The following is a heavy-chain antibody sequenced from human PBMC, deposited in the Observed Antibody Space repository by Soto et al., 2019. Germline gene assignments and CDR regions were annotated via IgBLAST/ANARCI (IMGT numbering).Heavy chain of an antibody. CDR1: GGTLSSYA. V-gene: IGHV1-69*13. CDR3: ARSQGSSTSLEIYYYYCYGMDV. J-gene: IGHJ6*02. D-gene: IGHD2-2*01. Sequence: GASVKVSCKDSGGTLSSYASRWVRQAPGQGLEWMGGIIPISGTANYAQKFQGRVTITADESTSTAYMELSSLRSEDTAVYYCARSQGSSTSLEIYYYYCYGMDVWGQGTTVTVSS. CDR2: IIPISGTA.